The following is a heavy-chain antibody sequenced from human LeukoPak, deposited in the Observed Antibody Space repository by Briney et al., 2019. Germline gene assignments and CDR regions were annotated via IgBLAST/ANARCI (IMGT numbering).Heavy chain of an antibody. CDR3: ARDGGDYYGSGEPNDY. V-gene: IGHV1-18*01. CDR1: GYTFTSYG. D-gene: IGHD3-10*01. Sequence: ASVKVSCKASGYTFTSYGISWVRQAPGQGVERMGWISAYNGNTNYAQNLQARVTMTPDTSTSTAYMELRSLRSDDTAVYYCARDGGDYYGSGEPNDYWGQGTLVTVSS. J-gene: IGHJ4*02. CDR2: ISAYNGNT.